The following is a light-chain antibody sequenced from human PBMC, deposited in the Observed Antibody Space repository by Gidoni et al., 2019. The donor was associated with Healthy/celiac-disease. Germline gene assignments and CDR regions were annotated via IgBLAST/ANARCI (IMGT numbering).Light chain of an antibody. CDR1: QSVSSSY. Sequence: ELVLTQSPGTLSLSPGERATLPCRASQSVSSSYLAWYQQKPGQAPRLLIYGASSRATGIPDRVSGSGSGTDFTLTISRLEPEDFAVYYCQQYGSSPFGGGTKVEIK. J-gene: IGKJ4*01. CDR2: GAS. CDR3: QQYGSSP. V-gene: IGKV3-20*01.